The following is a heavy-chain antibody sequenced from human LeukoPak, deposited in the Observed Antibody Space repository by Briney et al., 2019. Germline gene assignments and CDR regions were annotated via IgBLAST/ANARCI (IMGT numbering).Heavy chain of an antibody. J-gene: IGHJ4*02. CDR1: GFTFSSYW. V-gene: IGHV3-74*01. Sequence: GGSLRLSCAASGFTFSSYWMHWVRQAPGKGLVWVSRINSDGSSTRYADSVKGRFTVSRDNAKNTLYLQMNSLRAEDTAVYYCASGAAYCDSSGYYSEWGQGTLVTVSS. CDR3: ASGAAYCDSSGYYSE. CDR2: INSDGSST. D-gene: IGHD3-22*01.